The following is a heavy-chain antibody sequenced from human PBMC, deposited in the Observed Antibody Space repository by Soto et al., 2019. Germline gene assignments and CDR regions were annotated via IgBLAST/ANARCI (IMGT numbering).Heavy chain of an antibody. D-gene: IGHD3-10*01. Sequence: GGSVRLSCAASGFNFDDYAMHWVRQAPGKGLEWVSFISWNSGTIGYADSVKGRFTISRDNVQKSLYLQMNSLRAEDTALYYCAKERYYYGSGNMDVWGXGXXVTXXS. V-gene: IGHV3-9*01. CDR2: ISWNSGTI. CDR3: AKERYYYGSGNMDV. CDR1: GFNFDDYA. J-gene: IGHJ6*02.